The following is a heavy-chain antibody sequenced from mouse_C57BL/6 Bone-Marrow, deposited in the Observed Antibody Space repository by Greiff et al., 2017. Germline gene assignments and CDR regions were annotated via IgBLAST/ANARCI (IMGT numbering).Heavy chain of an antibody. CDR1: GYTFTSYW. D-gene: IGHD3-3*01. Sequence: QVQLQQPGAELVRPGTSVKLSCKASGYTFTSYWMHWVKQRPGQGLEWIGVIDPSDSYTNYNQKFKGKATLTVATSSSTAYMQLISLTSEDSAVYYCARSTARGPAYWGQGTLVTVSA. J-gene: IGHJ3*01. CDR3: ARSTARGPAY. V-gene: IGHV1-59*01. CDR2: IDPSDSYT.